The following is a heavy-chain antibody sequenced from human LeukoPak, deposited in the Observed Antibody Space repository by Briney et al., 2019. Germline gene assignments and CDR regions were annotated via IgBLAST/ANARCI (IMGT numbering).Heavy chain of an antibody. J-gene: IGHJ1*01. CDR2: SNPNSGGT. V-gene: IGHV1-2*02. D-gene: IGHD3-22*01. CDR3: ARPAYYYDSSGYTEYFQH. Sequence: ASVKVSCKASGYTFTSYYMHWVRQAPGQGLEWMGWSNPNSGGTNYAQKFQGRVTMTGDTSISTAYMELSRLRSDDTAVYYCARPAYYYDSSGYTEYFQHWGQGTLVTVSS. CDR1: GYTFTSYY.